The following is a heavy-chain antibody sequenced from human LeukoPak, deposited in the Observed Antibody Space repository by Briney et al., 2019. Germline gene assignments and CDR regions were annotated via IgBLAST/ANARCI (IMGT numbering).Heavy chain of an antibody. Sequence: SVKVSCKASGGTFSSYAISWVRQAPGQGLKWMGGIIPIFGTANYAQKFQGRVTITADESTSTAYMELSSLRSEDTAVYYCALLTPPPHRARDYWGQGTLVTVSS. CDR2: IIPIFGTA. CDR3: ALLTPPPHRARDY. CDR1: GGTFSSYA. D-gene: IGHD3-9*01. V-gene: IGHV1-69*13. J-gene: IGHJ4*02.